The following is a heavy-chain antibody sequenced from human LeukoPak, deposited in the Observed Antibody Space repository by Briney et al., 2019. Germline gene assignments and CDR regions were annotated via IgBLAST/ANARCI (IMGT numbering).Heavy chain of an antibody. CDR3: ALRVGYCSGGSCQH. CDR2: TSGSGGIT. J-gene: IGHJ4*02. D-gene: IGHD2-15*01. V-gene: IGHV3-23*01. CDR1: GFTFSNYA. Sequence: GGSLRLSCAASGFTFSNYAMSWVRQAPGKGLEWVSSTSGSGGITYYADSVKGRFTISRDNTKNTLYLQMNNLRAEDTAMYYCALRVGYCSGGSCQHWGQGTLVTVSS.